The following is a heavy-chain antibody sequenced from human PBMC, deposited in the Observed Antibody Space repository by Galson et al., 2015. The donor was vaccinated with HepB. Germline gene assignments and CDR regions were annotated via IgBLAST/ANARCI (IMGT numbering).Heavy chain of an antibody. CDR3: ARESADGGVIVPGKYGMDV. CDR1: GFTFSSYS. Sequence: SLRLSCAASGFTFSSYSMNWVRQAPGKGLEWVSYISSSSSTIYYADSVKGRFTISRDNAKNSLYLQMNSLRAEDTAVYYCARESADGGVIVPGKYGMDVWGQGTTVTVSS. CDR2: ISSSSSTI. D-gene: IGHD3-16*02. V-gene: IGHV3-48*01. J-gene: IGHJ6*02.